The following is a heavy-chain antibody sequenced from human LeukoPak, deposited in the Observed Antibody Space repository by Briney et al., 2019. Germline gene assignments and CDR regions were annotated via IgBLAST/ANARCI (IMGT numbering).Heavy chain of an antibody. CDR3: ARSAMERTFDY. D-gene: IGHD5-18*01. CDR1: GGSISSSSYY. V-gene: IGHV4-39*07. Sequence: SETLSLTCTVSGGSISSSSYYWGWIRQPPGKGLEWIGSIYYSGSTYYNPSLKSRVTISVDTSKNQFSLKLSSVTAADTAVYYCARSAMERTFDYWGQGTLVTVSS. CDR2: IYYSGST. J-gene: IGHJ4*02.